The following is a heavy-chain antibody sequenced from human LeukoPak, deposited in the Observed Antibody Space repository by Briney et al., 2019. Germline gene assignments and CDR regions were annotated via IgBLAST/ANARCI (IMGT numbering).Heavy chain of an antibody. D-gene: IGHD3-9*01. Sequence: GGSLRLSCATSGFSFTDYPMNWVRQAPGKGLEWISNIRTTAEGAKYAYYADSVKGRATISRDDGKNTLYLHMNSLRDDDTAVYYCATDQRYAFDYWGQGILVTVSS. CDR3: ATDQRYAFDY. CDR2: IRTTAEGAKYA. V-gene: IGHV3-48*02. J-gene: IGHJ4*02. CDR1: GFSFTDYP.